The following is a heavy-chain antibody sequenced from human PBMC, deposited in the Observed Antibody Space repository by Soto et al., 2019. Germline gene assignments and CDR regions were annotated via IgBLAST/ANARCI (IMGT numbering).Heavy chain of an antibody. CDR2: IIPIFGTA. CDR1: GGTFSSYA. D-gene: IGHD6-13*01. Sequence: QVQRVQSGAEVKKPGSSVQVSCKDSGGTFSSYAISWVRQAPGQGLEWMGGIIPIFGTANYAQKFQGRVTITADESTSTAYMELSSLRSEDTAVYYCASIRGYPGWFDPWGQGTLVTVSS. V-gene: IGHV1-69*01. CDR3: ASIRGYPGWFDP. J-gene: IGHJ5*02.